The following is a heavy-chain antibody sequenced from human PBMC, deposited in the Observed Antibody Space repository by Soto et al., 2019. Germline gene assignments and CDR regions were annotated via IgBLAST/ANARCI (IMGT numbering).Heavy chain of an antibody. J-gene: IGHJ6*02. Sequence: SQTLSLTCAISGDSVSSNSAAWNWIRQSPSRGLEWLGRTYYRSKWYNDYAVSVKSRITINPDTSKNQFSLQLNSVTPEDTAVYYCARDSSSWDYYYYYGMDAWRQGTTVTVSS. CDR2: TYYRSKWYN. D-gene: IGHD6-13*01. CDR1: GDSVSSNSAA. CDR3: ARDSSSWDYYYYYGMDA. V-gene: IGHV6-1*01.